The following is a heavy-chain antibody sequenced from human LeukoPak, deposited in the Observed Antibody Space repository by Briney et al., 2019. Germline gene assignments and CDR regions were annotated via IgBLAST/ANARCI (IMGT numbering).Heavy chain of an antibody. D-gene: IGHD1-14*01. CDR2: FYPEDGET. V-gene: IGHV1-24*01. CDR1: GYTLTELS. CDR3: VTDIPREHPEGY. J-gene: IGHJ4*02. Sequence: ASVNVSCKVSGYTLTELSMHWVRQAPGKGLEWMGGFYPEDGETIYAQKFQGRVTMTEDTSTDTAYMELSSLRSEDTAVYYCVTDIPREHPEGYWGQGTLVTVSS.